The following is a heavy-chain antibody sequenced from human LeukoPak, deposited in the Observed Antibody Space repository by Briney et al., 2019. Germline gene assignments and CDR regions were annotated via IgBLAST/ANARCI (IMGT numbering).Heavy chain of an antibody. CDR1: GGSISSSTYY. CDR2: VYYSGST. CDR3: ARRTADRIFDY. J-gene: IGHJ4*02. Sequence: SETLSLTCTVSGGSISSSTYYWGWIRQPPGKGLEWIGNVYYSGSTYYNPSPKSRVTISVDTSKNQFSLKLSSVTAADTAVYYCARRTADRIFDYWGQGTLVTVSS. D-gene: IGHD1-1*01. V-gene: IGHV4-39*01.